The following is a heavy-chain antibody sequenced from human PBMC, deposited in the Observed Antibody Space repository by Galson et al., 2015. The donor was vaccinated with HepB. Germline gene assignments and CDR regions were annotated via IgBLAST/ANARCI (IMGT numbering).Heavy chain of an antibody. J-gene: IGHJ4*02. D-gene: IGHD3-22*01. V-gene: IGHV3-48*03. Sequence: PLRLACAASGVTFSSYSLNWTRQAPGKGLEWISYITTNGRPIYYADSVKGRFTISRDNAKKSLFLDMNHMTVEDTAIYYCARDNYYDSPLNPWGQGTLVTVSS. CDR2: ITTNGRPI. CDR1: GVTFSSYS. CDR3: ARDNYYDSPLNP.